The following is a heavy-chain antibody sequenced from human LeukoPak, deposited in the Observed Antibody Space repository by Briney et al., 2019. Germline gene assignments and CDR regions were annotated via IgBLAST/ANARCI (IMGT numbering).Heavy chain of an antibody. CDR2: IKQDGSEK. CDR1: GFPFGSYS. J-gene: IGHJ5*02. Sequence: PGGSLRLSCAASGFPFGSYSMNWVRQAPGKGREWVANIKQDGSEKNYVDSVKGRFTISRGNAKNSLHLQMNSLRADDTAVYYCATEGYYFGSGNHHWGQGTLVTVSS. V-gene: IGHV3-7*04. D-gene: IGHD3-10*01. CDR3: ATEGYYFGSGNHH.